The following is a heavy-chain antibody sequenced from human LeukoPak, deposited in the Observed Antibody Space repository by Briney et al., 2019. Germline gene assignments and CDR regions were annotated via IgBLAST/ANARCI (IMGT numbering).Heavy chain of an antibody. J-gene: IGHJ3*02. CDR2: INPNSGGT. CDR1: GYTFTSYG. CDR3: ARERPTPI. Sequence: ASVKVSCKASGYTFTSYGISWVRQAPGQGLEWMGWINPNSGGTNYAQKFQGRVTMTRDTSISTAYMELSRLRSDDTAVYYCARERPTPIWGQGTMVTVSS. V-gene: IGHV1-2*02.